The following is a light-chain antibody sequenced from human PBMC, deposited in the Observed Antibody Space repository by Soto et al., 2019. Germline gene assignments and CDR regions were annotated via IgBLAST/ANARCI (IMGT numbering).Light chain of an antibody. CDR3: AAWDDSLNAFYV. Sequence: QSVLAQPPSASGTPGQGVTISCSGSSSNIGSNTVNWYQQLPGTAPKLLIYSNNQRPSGVPDRFSGSKSGTSASLAISGLQSEDEADYYCAAWDDSLNAFYVFGTGTKVT. CDR1: SSNIGSNT. V-gene: IGLV1-44*01. CDR2: SNN. J-gene: IGLJ1*01.